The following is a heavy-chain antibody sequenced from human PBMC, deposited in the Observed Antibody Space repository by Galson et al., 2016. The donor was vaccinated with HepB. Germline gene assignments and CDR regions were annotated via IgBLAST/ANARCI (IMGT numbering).Heavy chain of an antibody. CDR2: IGTKGGT. Sequence: SLRLSCAASGFTFSTYDVHWVRQAKGKGLEWVSGIGTKGGTYYLDSAKGRFTISREDAKNSLHLQMNSLTAGDTAVYYCARSGTYTNRIGMDVWGQGTTVTVSS. CDR3: ARSGTYTNRIGMDV. V-gene: IGHV3-13*01. CDR1: GFTFSTYD. J-gene: IGHJ6*02. D-gene: IGHD3-10*01.